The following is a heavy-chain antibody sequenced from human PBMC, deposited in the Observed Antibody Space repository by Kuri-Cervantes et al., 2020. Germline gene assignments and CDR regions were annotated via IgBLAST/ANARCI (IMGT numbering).Heavy chain of an antibody. V-gene: IGHV3-33*08. CDR2: IWYDGSNK. CDR1: GFTFSSYA. CDR3: AREIVVSRWVAFDI. D-gene: IGHD3-22*01. J-gene: IGHJ3*02. Sequence: GGSLRLSCAASGFTFSSYAMHWVRQAPGKGLEWVAVIWYDGSNKYYADSVKGRFTISRDNSKNTLYLQMNSLRAEDTAVYYCAREIVVSRWVAFDIWGQGTMVTVSS.